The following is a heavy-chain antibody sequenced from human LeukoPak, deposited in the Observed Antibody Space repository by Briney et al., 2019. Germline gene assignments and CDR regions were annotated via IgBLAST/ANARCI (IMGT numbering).Heavy chain of an antibody. CDR2: INPSGGST. V-gene: IGHV1-46*01. J-gene: IGHJ4*02. Sequence: ASVKVSCKASGGTFSSYAISWVRQAPGQGLEWMGIINPSGGSTSYAQKFQGRVTMTRDTSTSTVYMELSSLRSEDTAVYYCARVDTAMAPPFGYWGQGTLVTVSS. CDR3: ARVDTAMAPPFGY. D-gene: IGHD5-18*01. CDR1: GGTFSSYA.